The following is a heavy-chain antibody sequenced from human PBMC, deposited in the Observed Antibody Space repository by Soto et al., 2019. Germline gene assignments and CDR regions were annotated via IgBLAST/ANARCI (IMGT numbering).Heavy chain of an antibody. Sequence: PSETLSLTCTVSGGSISSGGYYWSWIRQHPGKGLEWIGYIYYSGSTYYNPSLKSRVTISVDTSKNQFSLKLSSVTAADTAVYYCASADPSDSRNYYYYYGMDVWGQGTTVT. J-gene: IGHJ6*02. CDR3: ASADPSDSRNYYYYYGMDV. CDR2: IYYSGST. CDR1: GGSISSGGYY. D-gene: IGHD6-13*01. V-gene: IGHV4-31*03.